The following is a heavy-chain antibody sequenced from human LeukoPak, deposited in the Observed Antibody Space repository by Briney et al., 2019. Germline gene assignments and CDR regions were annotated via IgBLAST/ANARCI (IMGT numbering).Heavy chain of an antibody. V-gene: IGHV3-21*01. D-gene: IGHD6-19*01. CDR3: ARARLGSSGLHAFEI. CDR2: ISFSRSYI. J-gene: IGHJ3*02. Sequence: PGGSLRLSCAASGFTFSNYNMNWVRQAPGKGLEWVASISFSRSYIYYADSVKGRFTISRDNAKNSLYLQMNSLRAEDTAVYYCARARLGSSGLHAFEIWGQGTVVTVSS. CDR1: GFTFSNYN.